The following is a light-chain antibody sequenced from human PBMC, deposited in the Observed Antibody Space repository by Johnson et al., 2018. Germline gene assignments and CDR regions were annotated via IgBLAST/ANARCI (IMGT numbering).Light chain of an antibody. CDR2: ENN. CDR3: GTWDSRLRAGNV. V-gene: IGLV1-51*02. CDR1: SSNIWNNY. J-gene: IGLJ1*01. Sequence: QSVLTQPPSVSAAPGQKVTISCYGSSSNIWNNYVSWYQQLPGTAPKLLIYENNKRPSGIPDRFSGSQSGTSATLGITGLQTGDEAEYYCGTWDSRLRAGNVFGTGTKVTVL.